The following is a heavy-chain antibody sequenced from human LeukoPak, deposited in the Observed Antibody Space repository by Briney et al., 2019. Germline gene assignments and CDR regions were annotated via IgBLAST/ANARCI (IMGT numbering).Heavy chain of an antibody. J-gene: IGHJ6*03. CDR2: INPNSGGT. V-gene: IGHV1-2*02. CDR3: ARDHSNDFWSGSGPLYYMDV. CDR1: GYTFTGYY. Sequence: ASVKASCKASGYTFTGYYMHWVRQAPGQGLEWMGWINPNSGGTNYAQKFQGRVTMTRDTSISTAYMELSRLRSDDTAVYYCARDHSNDFWSGSGPLYYMDVWGKGTTVTVSS. D-gene: IGHD3-3*01.